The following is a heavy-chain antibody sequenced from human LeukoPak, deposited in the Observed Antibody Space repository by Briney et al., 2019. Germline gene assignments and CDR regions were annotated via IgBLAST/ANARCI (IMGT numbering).Heavy chain of an antibody. V-gene: IGHV4-39*07. D-gene: IGHD3-22*01. Sequence: KSSETLSLTCTVSGGSISSSSYYWGWIRQPPGKGLEWIGSIYYSGSTYYNPSLKSRVTISVDTSKNQFSLKLSSVTAADTAVYYCARVFSTNYYDDRGWFDPWGQGTLVTVSS. CDR3: ARVFSTNYYDDRGWFDP. CDR1: GGSISSSSYY. CDR2: IYYSGST. J-gene: IGHJ5*02.